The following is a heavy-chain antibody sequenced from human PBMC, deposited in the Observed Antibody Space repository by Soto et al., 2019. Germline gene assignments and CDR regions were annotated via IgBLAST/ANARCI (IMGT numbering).Heavy chain of an antibody. J-gene: IGHJ6*03. CDR1: GFTFSSYG. Sequence: QVQLVESGGGVVQPGRSLRLSCAASGFTFSSYGMHWVRQAPGKGLEWVAVIWYDGSNKYYADSVKGRFTISRDNSKNKLYLQMNSLRAEDTAVYYCARDHCTNGVCYYYYYMDVWGKGTTVTVSS. D-gene: IGHD2-8*01. CDR2: IWYDGSNK. V-gene: IGHV3-33*01. CDR3: ARDHCTNGVCYYYYYMDV.